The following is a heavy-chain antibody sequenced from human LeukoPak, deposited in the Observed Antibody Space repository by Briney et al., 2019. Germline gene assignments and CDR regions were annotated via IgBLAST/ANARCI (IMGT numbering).Heavy chain of an antibody. CDR3: AKDLVGWFGELFTGDFDY. CDR2: VSGSGGST. V-gene: IGHV3-23*01. D-gene: IGHD3-10*01. Sequence: GGSLRLSCAASGFTFSSYAMSWVRQAPGKGLEGVSAVSGSGGSTYYADSVKGRFTICRDNSKNTLYLQMNSLRAEDTAVYYCAKDLVGWFGELFTGDFDYWGQGTLVTVSS. J-gene: IGHJ4*02. CDR1: GFTFSSYA.